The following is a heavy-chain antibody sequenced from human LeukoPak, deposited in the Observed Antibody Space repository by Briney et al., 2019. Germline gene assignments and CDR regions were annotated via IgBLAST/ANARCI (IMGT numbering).Heavy chain of an antibody. CDR1: GFTFSSYE. Sequence: RGSLRLSCAASGFTFSSYEMNWVRQAPGKGLEWVSYISSSGSTIYYADSVKGRFTISRDNAKNSPYLQMNSLRAEDTAVYYCARDRSVIAVAGTLDYWGQGTLVTVSS. D-gene: IGHD6-19*01. CDR2: ISSSGSTI. V-gene: IGHV3-48*03. CDR3: ARDRSVIAVAGTLDY. J-gene: IGHJ4*02.